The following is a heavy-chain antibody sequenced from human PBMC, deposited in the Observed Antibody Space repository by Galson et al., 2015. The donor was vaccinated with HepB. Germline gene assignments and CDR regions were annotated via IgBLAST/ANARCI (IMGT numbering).Heavy chain of an antibody. D-gene: IGHD1-14*01. Sequence: LSLTCTVSGGSISSYYWSWIRQPPGKGLEWIGYIYYSGSTNYNPSLKSRVTISVDTSKNQFSLKLSSVTAADTAVYYCARGYGYYYYGMDVWGQGTTVTVSS. J-gene: IGHJ6*02. CDR3: ARGYGYYYYGMDV. V-gene: IGHV4-59*01. CDR1: GGSISSYY. CDR2: IYYSGST.